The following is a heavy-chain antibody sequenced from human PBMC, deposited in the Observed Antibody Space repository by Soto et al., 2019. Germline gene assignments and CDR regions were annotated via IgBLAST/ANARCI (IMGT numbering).Heavy chain of an antibody. CDR3: AVDTTIEGPNWLDP. V-gene: IGHV4-30-4*08. J-gene: IGHJ5*02. CDR2: VYHTGNT. D-gene: IGHD5-18*01. CDR1: GGSINRVAYY. Sequence: TLSLTCTVSGGSINRVAYYWSWIRQLPGKGLEWIGYVYHTGNTDYNPSLKSRISISVGTSKNQFSMDLKDVTAADTAVYYCAVDTTIEGPNWLDPWGQGTLVTVSS.